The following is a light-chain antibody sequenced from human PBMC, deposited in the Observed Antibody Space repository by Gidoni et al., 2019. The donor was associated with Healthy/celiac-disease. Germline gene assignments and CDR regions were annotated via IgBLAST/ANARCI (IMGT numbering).Light chain of an antibody. CDR1: QSVSSY. CDR3: QQRSNWPPT. CDR2: DAS. V-gene: IGKV3-11*01. Sequence: EIVLTQSPATLSLSPGERATLSCRASQSVSSYLAWYQQKPGQAPRLLIYDASNRATGIPARFRGSGSGTDVTLTISSLEPEEFALYYCQQRSNWPPTFGQGTRLEIK. J-gene: IGKJ5*01.